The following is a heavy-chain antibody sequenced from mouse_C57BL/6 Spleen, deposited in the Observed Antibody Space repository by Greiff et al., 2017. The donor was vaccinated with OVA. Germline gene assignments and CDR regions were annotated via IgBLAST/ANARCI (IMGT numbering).Heavy chain of an antibody. D-gene: IGHD2-4*01. V-gene: IGHV1-55*01. J-gene: IGHJ1*03. CDR2: IYPGSGST. CDR3: ARDDYDDWYFDV. CDR1: GYTFTSYW. Sequence: VQLKQPGAELVKPGASVKMSCKASGYTFTSYWITWVKQRPGQGLEWIGDIYPGSGSTNYNEKFKSKATLTVDTSSSTAYMQLSSLTSEDSAVYYCARDDYDDWYFDVWGTGTTVTVSS.